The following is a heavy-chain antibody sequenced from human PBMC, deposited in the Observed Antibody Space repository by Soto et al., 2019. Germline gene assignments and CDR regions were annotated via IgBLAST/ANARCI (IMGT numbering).Heavy chain of an antibody. Sequence: HGGSTKIARVACGVTVMISVVAVSLQTQGKGLECVANINQDGGVTYYVDSVEGRFTISRDNAKDSLYLQMNSLRGEDTAVYYCARCFRSSGRYFFGYWGQGPLGTVSS. V-gene: IGHV3-7*03. J-gene: IGHJ4*02. CDR1: GVTVMISV. D-gene: IGHD6-19*01. CDR3: ARCFRSSGRYFFGY. CDR2: INQDGGVT.